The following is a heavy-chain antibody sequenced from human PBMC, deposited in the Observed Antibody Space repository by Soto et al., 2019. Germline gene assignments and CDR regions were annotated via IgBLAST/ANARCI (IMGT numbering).Heavy chain of an antibody. V-gene: IGHV6-1*01. Sequence: SQTLSLTCAISGDSVSSNTAAWNWIRSSPSRGLEWLGRTYYRSNWRHDYAVSVKSRIAVNPDTSKNDFSLQLNSVTPDDTAVYYCARGVAGTGLDLWGQGTLVTVSS. D-gene: IGHD6-19*01. CDR1: GDSVSSNTAA. J-gene: IGHJ5*02. CDR3: ARGVAGTGLDL. CDR2: TYYRSNWRH.